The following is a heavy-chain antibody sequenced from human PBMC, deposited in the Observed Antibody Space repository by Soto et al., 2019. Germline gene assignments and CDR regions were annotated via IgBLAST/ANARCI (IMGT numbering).Heavy chain of an antibody. J-gene: IGHJ6*02. CDR2: ISYDSTKT. Sequence: GGSLRLSCAASGFTFNSYGMHWVRQGPGNGLEWVAFISYDSTKTYYADSVKGRFTISRDNSNSALYVQMNSLTGEDTAVYYCARNRSAWSDFRDSSLDVWGQGTTVTVSS. D-gene: IGHD6-13*01. V-gene: IGHV3-30*03. CDR1: GFTFNSYG. CDR3: ARNRSAWSDFRDSSLDV.